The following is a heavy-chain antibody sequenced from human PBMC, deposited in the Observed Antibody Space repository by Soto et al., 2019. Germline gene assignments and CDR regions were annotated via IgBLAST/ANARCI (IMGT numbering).Heavy chain of an antibody. V-gene: IGHV4-31*03. CDR1: GGCIRSGGYF. D-gene: IGHD1-26*01. Sequence: SETLSLTCSVSGGCIRSGGYFYSWIRQHQGQGLEWMGRIYYRGRTYYNASLQSRLSMSVDTAKNHFSLKLTSVTAADTAVYFCARLAKEENPKVGSWYFFDYWGQGVMVTVSS. CDR3: ARLAKEENPKVGSWYFFDY. CDR2: IYYRGRT. J-gene: IGHJ4*02.